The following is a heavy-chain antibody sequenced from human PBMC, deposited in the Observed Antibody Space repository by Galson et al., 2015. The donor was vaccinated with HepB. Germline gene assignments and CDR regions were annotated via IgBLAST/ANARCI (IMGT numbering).Heavy chain of an antibody. CDR2: ISTGGRNT. CDR3: ASLHHDILPGYSADWYYYMDV. CDR1: GFTFSSYT. V-gene: IGHV3-21*01. D-gene: IGHD3-9*01. J-gene: IGHJ6*03. Sequence: SLRLSCAVSGFTFSSYTMTWVRQAPGKGLEWVSSISTGGRNTYYTDSLKGRFTISRDNAQSSLYLQMNSLIAEDTAVYYCASLHHDILPGYSADWYYYMDVWGKGTTVTVAS.